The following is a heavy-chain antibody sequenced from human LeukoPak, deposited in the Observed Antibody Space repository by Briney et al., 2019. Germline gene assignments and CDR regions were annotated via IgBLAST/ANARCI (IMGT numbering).Heavy chain of an antibody. D-gene: IGHD5/OR15-5a*01. CDR2: IYYSGST. J-gene: IGHJ6*03. Sequence: SETLSLTCSVSGGSVSSSHYYWGWIRQPPGEGLLWIGNIYYSGSTYYNPSLESRVTISLDTSKNYFSLKLGSVTAADTAVYYCARQVSDYYYYYMDVWGKGAAVTVSS. CDR1: GGSVSSSHYY. V-gene: IGHV4-39*01. CDR3: ARQVSDYYYYYMDV.